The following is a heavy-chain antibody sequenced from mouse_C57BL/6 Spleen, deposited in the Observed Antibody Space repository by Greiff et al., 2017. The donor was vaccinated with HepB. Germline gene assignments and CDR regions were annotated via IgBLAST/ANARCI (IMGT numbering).Heavy chain of an antibody. CDR2: IDPSDSYT. CDR1: GYTFTSYW. CDR3: ARRSSSEGYAMDY. J-gene: IGHJ4*01. V-gene: IGHV1-50*01. D-gene: IGHD3-2*02. Sequence: VQLQQPGAELVKPGASVKLSCKASGYTFTSYWMQWVKQRPGQGLEWIGEIDPSDSYTNYNQKFKGKATLTVDTSSSTAYMQLSSLTSEDSAVYYCARRSSSEGYAMDYWGQGTSVTVSS.